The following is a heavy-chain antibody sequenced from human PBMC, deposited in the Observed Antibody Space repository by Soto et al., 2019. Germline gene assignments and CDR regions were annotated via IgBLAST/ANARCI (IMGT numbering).Heavy chain of an antibody. CDR1: GASIIGFY. J-gene: IGHJ5*02. Sequence: SETLSLTCTVSGASIIGFYWSWSRKSAGKGLEWIGRIYATGTTDYNPSLKSRVMMSVDTSKKQFSLKLRSVTAADTAVYYCVRDGTKTLRDWFDPWGQGISVSVSS. V-gene: IGHV4-4*07. D-gene: IGHD1-1*01. CDR3: VRDGTKTLRDWFDP. CDR2: IYATGTT.